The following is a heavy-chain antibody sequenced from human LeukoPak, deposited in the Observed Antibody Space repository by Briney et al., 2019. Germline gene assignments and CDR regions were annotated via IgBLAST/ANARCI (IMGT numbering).Heavy chain of an antibody. CDR1: GGTFISYA. Sequence: SVKVSCKASGGTFISYAISWVRQAPGQGLEWMGGIIPIFGTANYAQKFQGRVTITADESTSTAYMELSSLRSEDTAVYYCARGLQHYYGSGSYWGDYSDYWGQGTLVTVSS. J-gene: IGHJ4*02. D-gene: IGHD3-10*01. CDR3: ARGLQHYYGSGSYWGDYSDY. CDR2: IIPIFGTA. V-gene: IGHV1-69*01.